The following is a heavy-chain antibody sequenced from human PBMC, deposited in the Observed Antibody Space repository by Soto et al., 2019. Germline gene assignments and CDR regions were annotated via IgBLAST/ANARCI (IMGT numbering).Heavy chain of an antibody. CDR2: INAANGYT. CDR3: VRRHVSATGIDWFDP. D-gene: IGHD6-13*01. Sequence: ASVKVSFKASGYTFTRYGIHWLRQAPGQRLEWMGWINAANGYTKYSPKFQGRVTITRDTSASTAYMELSSLRSEDTAVYYCVRRHVSATGIDWFDPWGQGTLVTVSS. CDR1: GYTFTRYG. J-gene: IGHJ5*02. V-gene: IGHV1-3*01.